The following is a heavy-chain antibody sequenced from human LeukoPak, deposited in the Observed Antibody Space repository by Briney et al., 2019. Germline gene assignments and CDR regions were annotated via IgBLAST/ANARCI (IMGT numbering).Heavy chain of an antibody. D-gene: IGHD3-22*01. CDR3: ATFQAYANSGHLRPYFDY. CDR2: SDPEDVKT. V-gene: IGHV1-24*01. Sequence: GASVKVSCKISGYSLTELAIHWVRQAPGKGLEWMGGSDPEDVKTSFAEKFQGRVTFTEDTSTDTAFMELSRLRSDDTAVYYCATFQAYANSGHLRPYFDYWGQGTLVSVSS. CDR1: GYSLTELA. J-gene: IGHJ4*02.